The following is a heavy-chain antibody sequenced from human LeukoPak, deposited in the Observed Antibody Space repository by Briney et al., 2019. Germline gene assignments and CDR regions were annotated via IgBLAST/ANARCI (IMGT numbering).Heavy chain of an antibody. Sequence: SETLSLTCAVYGGSFSGYYWSWIRQPPGKGLEWIGEINHSGSTNYNPSLKSRVTISVDTSKNQFSLKLSSVTAAATAVYYCARGVRWNYYSYYMDVWGKGTTVTVSS. D-gene: IGHD2-15*01. V-gene: IGHV4-34*01. J-gene: IGHJ6*03. CDR2: INHSGST. CDR3: ARGVRWNYYSYYMDV. CDR1: GGSFSGYY.